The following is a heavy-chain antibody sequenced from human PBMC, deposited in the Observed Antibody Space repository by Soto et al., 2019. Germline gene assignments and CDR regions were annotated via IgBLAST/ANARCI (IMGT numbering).Heavy chain of an antibody. CDR3: ARHGSAARQVWFDP. D-gene: IGHD6-6*01. V-gene: IGHV4-39*01. J-gene: IGHJ5*02. CDR1: GGSISSSSYY. Sequence: SETLSLTCTVSGGSISSSSYYWGLIRQPPGKGLEWIGSIYYSGSTYYNPSLKSRVTISVDTSKNQFSLKLSSVTAADTAVYYCARHGSAARQVWFDPSGQGTLVTVSS. CDR2: IYYSGST.